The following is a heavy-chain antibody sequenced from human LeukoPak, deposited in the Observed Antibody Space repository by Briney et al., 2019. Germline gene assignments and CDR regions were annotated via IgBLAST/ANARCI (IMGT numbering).Heavy chain of an antibody. J-gene: IGHJ5*02. CDR1: GFTSSSYE. D-gene: IGHD2-8*01. V-gene: IGHV3-48*03. Sequence: QPGGSLRLSCAASGFTSSSYEMNWVRQAPGKGLEWVSYISSSGSTIYYADSVKGRFTISRDNAKNSLYLQMNSLRAEDTAVYYCARGYCTNGVCSHPWGQGTLVTVSS. CDR2: ISSSGSTI. CDR3: ARGYCTNGVCSHP.